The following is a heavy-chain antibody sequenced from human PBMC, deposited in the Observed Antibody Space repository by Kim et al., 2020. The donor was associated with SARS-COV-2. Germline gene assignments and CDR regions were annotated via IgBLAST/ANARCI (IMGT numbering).Heavy chain of an antibody. CDR1: GFTFDTYA. CDR3: AKVVVMDGYNYYYYYGMDV. J-gene: IGHJ6*02. V-gene: IGHV3-23*01. Sequence: GGSLRLSCVASGFTFDTYAMSWVRQAPGKGLEWVSVISGNGVNKFHADSVSGRFTISRDNSKNTLYLQMNSLRDEDTALYYCAKVVVMDGYNYYYYYGMDVWGQGTAVTVSS. D-gene: IGHD3-22*01. CDR2: ISGNGVNK.